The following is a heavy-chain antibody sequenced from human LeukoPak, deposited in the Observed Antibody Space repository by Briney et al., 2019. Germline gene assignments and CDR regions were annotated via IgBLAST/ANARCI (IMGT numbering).Heavy chain of an antibody. Sequence: GGSLRLSCAASGFTFSSYAMSWVRQAPGKGLEWVSLIGGRDGRTRYADSVKGRFTISRDNSKNPLYLEMNSLRAEDTAVYYCAKDSIIYDWGYMDVCGKGTTVTISS. D-gene: IGHD3-9*01. V-gene: IGHV3-23*01. J-gene: IGHJ6*03. CDR2: IGGRDGRT. CDR1: GFTFSSYA. CDR3: AKDSIIYDWGYMDV.